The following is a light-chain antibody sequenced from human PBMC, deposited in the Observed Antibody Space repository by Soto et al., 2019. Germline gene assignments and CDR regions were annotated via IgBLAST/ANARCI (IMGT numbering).Light chain of an antibody. CDR3: QEFNSYPRYT. V-gene: IGKV1-9*01. Sequence: DIQLTQSPSFLSASVGDRVTITCRTSQGIGSYLAWYQQKPGKATKLLIFAASTLQSGVPSRFSGSGSGTDFTLTISSLQPEDFATYYCQEFNSYPRYTFGQGTKLEIK. J-gene: IGKJ2*01. CDR1: QGIGSY. CDR2: AAS.